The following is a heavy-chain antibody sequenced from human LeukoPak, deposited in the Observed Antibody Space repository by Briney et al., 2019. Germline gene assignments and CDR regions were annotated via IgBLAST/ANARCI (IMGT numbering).Heavy chain of an antibody. CDR1: GGSISSYY. D-gene: IGHD3-3*01. CDR2: IYYSGST. V-gene: IGHV4-59*08. Sequence: SETLSLTCTVSGGSISSYYWSWIRQPPGKGLEWIGYIYYSGSTNYNPSLKSRVTISVDTSKNQFSLKLSSVTAADTAVYYCARLGPYSYYDFWSGYYTPRGGYFDYWGQGTLVTVSS. CDR3: ARLGPYSYYDFWSGYYTPRGGYFDY. J-gene: IGHJ4*02.